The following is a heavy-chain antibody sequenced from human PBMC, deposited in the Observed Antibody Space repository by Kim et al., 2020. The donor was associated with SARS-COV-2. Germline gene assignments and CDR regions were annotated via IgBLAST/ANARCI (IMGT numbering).Heavy chain of an antibody. Sequence: SVKVSCKASGFTFTSSAVQWVRQARGQRLEWIGWIVVGSGNTNYAQKFQERVTITRDMSTSTAYMELSSLRSEDTAVYYCAAVWFGELSPTYWGQGTLVTVSS. CDR3: AAVWFGELSPTY. J-gene: IGHJ4*02. CDR1: GFTFTSSA. D-gene: IGHD3-10*01. CDR2: IVVGSGNT. V-gene: IGHV1-58*01.